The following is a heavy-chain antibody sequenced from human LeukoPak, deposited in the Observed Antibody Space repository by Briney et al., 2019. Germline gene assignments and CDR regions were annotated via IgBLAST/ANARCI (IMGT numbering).Heavy chain of an antibody. CDR1: GGSISSYY. CDR3: ARRRGYSYGNYYFDY. CDR2: IYYSGST. J-gene: IGHJ4*02. V-gene: IGHV4-59*08. Sequence: SETLSLTCTVSGGSISSYYWNWIRQPPGKGLEWIGYIYYSGSTNYNPSLKSRVTISVDTSKNQFSLKLTSVTAADTAVYYCARRRGYSYGNYYFDYWGQGTLVTVSS. D-gene: IGHD5-18*01.